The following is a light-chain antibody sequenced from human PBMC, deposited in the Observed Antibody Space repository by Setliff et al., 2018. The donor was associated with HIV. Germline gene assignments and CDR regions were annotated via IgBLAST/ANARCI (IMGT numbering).Light chain of an antibody. Sequence: QSALAQPPSVSGAPGQRVTISCTRSSSNIGAGHDVHWYQQFPGTAPKLLVKGNSHRPSGVPDRFSDSKSGTTASLAITGLQAGDEADYYCQSYDRRLKSYVFGTGTKVTVL. J-gene: IGLJ1*01. CDR1: SSNIGAGHD. CDR3: QSYDRRLKSYV. V-gene: IGLV1-40*01. CDR2: GNS.